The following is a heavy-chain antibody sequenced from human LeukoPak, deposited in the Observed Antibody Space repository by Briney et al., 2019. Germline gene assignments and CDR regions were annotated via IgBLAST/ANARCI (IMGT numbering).Heavy chain of an antibody. J-gene: IGHJ4*02. V-gene: IGHV3-23*01. Sequence: PGGSLRLSCTASGFTFSTYAMSWVRQAPGKGLEWVSAISGSGGGTYYADSVKGRFTVSRDNSKNTLYLQMNSLRPEDTAVYYCAKPMTTVVTALSDSWGQGTLVTVSS. CDR1: GFTFSTYA. CDR3: AKPMTTVVTALSDS. CDR2: ISGSGGGT. D-gene: IGHD4-23*01.